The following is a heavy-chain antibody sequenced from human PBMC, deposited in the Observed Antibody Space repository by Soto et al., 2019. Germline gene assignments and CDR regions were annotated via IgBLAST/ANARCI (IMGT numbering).Heavy chain of an antibody. CDR1: GDSISSGRYY. Sequence: QVQLQESGPGLVKPSQTLFLTCTVSGDSISSGRYYWTWIRQHPGKGLEWIGYIYDSGSTYYNPSLKSRVSISADTSKNPYSLKLSSVPAADTAVYYCARGTLYSGSNHVLTYNWFDPWGQGTLVTVSS. CDR2: IYDSGST. D-gene: IGHD1-26*01. CDR3: ARGTLYSGSNHVLTYNWFDP. V-gene: IGHV4-31*03. J-gene: IGHJ5*02.